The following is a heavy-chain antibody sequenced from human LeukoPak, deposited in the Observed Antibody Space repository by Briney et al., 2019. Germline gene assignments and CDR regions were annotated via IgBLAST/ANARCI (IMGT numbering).Heavy chain of an antibody. CDR2: ISSRSSYI. V-gene: IGHV3-21*01. Sequence: PGGSLRLSCAASGFTFSSYSMNWVRQAPGKGLEWVSSISSRSSYIYYADSVKGRFTIPRDNAKNSLYLQMNSLRAEDTAVYYCARDSGYGLAFDYWGQGTLVTVSS. CDR1: GFTFSSYS. J-gene: IGHJ4*02. D-gene: IGHD5-12*01. CDR3: ARDSGYGLAFDY.